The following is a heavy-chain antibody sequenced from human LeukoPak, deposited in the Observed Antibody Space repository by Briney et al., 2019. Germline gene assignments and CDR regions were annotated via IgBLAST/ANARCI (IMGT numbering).Heavy chain of an antibody. J-gene: IGHJ6*03. Sequence: GASVKVSCKASGYTFTNYGINWVRQATGQGLEWMGWMNPNSGNTGYAQKFQGRVTITRNTSISTAYMELSSLRSEDTAVYYCARGRDSGWYSSRYYYYMDVWGKGTTVTVSS. CDR3: ARGRDSGWYSSRYYYYMDV. CDR2: MNPNSGNT. V-gene: IGHV1-8*03. D-gene: IGHD6-19*01. CDR1: GYTFTNYG.